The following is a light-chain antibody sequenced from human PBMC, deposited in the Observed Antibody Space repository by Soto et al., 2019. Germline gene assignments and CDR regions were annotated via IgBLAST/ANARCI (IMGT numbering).Light chain of an antibody. CDR1: QSLLHSNGYNY. CDR2: LGS. J-gene: IGKJ1*01. CDR3: MQALHTPRA. Sequence: DIVMTQSPLSLPVTPGEPASISCRSSQSLLHSNGYNYLDWYLQKPGQSPQLLIYLGSNRASGGPDRFSGSGSGTDFTLKISRVEAEDVGVYYCMQALHTPRAFGQGTKVEI. V-gene: IGKV2-28*01.